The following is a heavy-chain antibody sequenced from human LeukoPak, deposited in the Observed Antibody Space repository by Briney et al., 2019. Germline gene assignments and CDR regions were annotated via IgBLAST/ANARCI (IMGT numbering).Heavy chain of an antibody. D-gene: IGHD3-10*01. J-gene: IGHJ4*02. CDR2: ISGSGGST. V-gene: IGHV3-23*01. Sequence: GGSLRLSCAASGFTFTSYSMNWVRQAPGKGLEWVSAISGSGGSTYYADSVKGRFTISRDNSKNTLYLQMNSLRAEDTAVYYCAKDSSLWFGELPFDYWGQGTLVTVSS. CDR3: AKDSSLWFGELPFDY. CDR1: GFTFTSYS.